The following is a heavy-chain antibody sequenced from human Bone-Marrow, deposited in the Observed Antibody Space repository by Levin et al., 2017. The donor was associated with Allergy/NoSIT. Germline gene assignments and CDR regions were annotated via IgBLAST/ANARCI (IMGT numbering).Heavy chain of an antibody. J-gene: IGHJ6*02. CDR1: GFTFNSYD. CDR2: ISYGGNNQ. D-gene: IGHD5-18*01. Sequence: GESLKISCAASGFTFNSYDMHWVRQAPGKGLEWVARISYGGNNQFYADSVRGRLTISRDNSKNTLFLQMNNLRAEDTAVYFCAKAAGNTGYGMDVWGQGTTVSVSS. V-gene: IGHV3-30*18. CDR3: AKAAGNTGYGMDV.